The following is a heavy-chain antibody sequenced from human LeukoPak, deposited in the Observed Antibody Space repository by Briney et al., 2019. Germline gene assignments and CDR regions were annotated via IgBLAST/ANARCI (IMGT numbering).Heavy chain of an antibody. Sequence: GGSLRLSCAASGFVFSSYAIHWVRQAPGKGLEWVAFIRYDGSNKYYADSVKGRFTISRDNAKNSVYLQMNSLRAEDTAVYYCARDRSISGVVTLDYWGQGTLVTVSS. CDR3: ARDRSISGVVTLDY. D-gene: IGHD3-3*01. V-gene: IGHV3-30*02. CDR1: GFVFSSYA. CDR2: IRYDGSNK. J-gene: IGHJ4*02.